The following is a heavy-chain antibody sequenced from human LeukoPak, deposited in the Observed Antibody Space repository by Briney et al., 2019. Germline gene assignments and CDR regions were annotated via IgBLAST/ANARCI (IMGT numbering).Heavy chain of an antibody. CDR3: ARDGYSYDFFDY. CDR2: IYYSGST. CDR1: GGSLSGYY. V-gene: IGHV4-59*01. Sequence: SETLSLTCAVYGGSLSGYYWSWIRQPPGKGLEWIGYIYYSGSTNYNPSLKSRVTISVDTSKNQFSLKLSSVTAADTAVYYCARDGYSYDFFDYWGQGTLVTVSS. D-gene: IGHD5-18*01. J-gene: IGHJ4*02.